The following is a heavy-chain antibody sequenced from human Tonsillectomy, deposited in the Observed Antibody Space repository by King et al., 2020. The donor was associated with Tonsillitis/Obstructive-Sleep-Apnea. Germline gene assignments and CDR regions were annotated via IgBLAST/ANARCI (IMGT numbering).Heavy chain of an antibody. CDR3: ANANDCWSGYYPN. J-gene: IGHJ4*02. D-gene: IGHD3-3*01. Sequence: VQLVESGGGLVQPGKSLRLSCAASGFTFDAYAMHWVRQVPGKGLEWVSGISWDSGNIGYADSVKGRFTISRDNAKNSLFLQMNSLRAEDTALYYCANANDCWSGYYPNWGQGTLVTVSS. CDR2: ISWDSGNI. V-gene: IGHV3-9*01. CDR1: GFTFDAYA.